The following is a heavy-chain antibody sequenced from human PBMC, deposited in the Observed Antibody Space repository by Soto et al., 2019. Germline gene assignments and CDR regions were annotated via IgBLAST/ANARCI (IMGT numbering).Heavy chain of an antibody. D-gene: IGHD2-21*02. CDR3: ASSRVVTTYFDY. J-gene: IGHJ4*02. Sequence: QLQLQESGSRLVKPSQTLSLTCAVSGGSISRAGYSWSWIRQSPGKGLEWIGYIYNSGSTFYNPSLKSRLTISVDRSKNQLSLQLNSVTAAGTAVYYCASSRVVTTYFDYWGQGTLVTVSS. CDR2: IYNSGST. CDR1: GGSISRAGYS. V-gene: IGHV4-30-2*06.